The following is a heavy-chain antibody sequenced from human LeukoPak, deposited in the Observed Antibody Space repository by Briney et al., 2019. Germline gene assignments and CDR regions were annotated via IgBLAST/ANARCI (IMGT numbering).Heavy chain of an antibody. CDR1: GGSISSGGYS. J-gene: IGHJ3*02. CDR3: ARGPHGYCSGGSCYPDAFDI. CDR2: IYHSGST. V-gene: IGHV4-30-2*01. D-gene: IGHD2-15*01. Sequence: SETLSLTCAVSGGSISSGGYSWSWIRQPPGKGLGWIGYIYHSGSTYYNPSLKSRVTISVDRSKNQFSLKLSSVTAADTAVYYCARGPHGYCSGGSCYPDAFDIWGRGTMVTVSS.